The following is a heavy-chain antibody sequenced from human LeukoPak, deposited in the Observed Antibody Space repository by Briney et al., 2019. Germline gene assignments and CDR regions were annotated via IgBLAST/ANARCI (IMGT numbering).Heavy chain of an antibody. V-gene: IGHV1-3*01. Sequence: ASVKVSCKASGYTFTSYAMHWVRQAPGQRLEWMGWINAGNGNTKYSQKFQGRVTITRGTSASTAYMELSSLRSEDTAVYYCARGYCSGGSCGGGDYDFDYWGQGTLVTVSS. D-gene: IGHD2-15*01. CDR3: ARGYCSGGSCGGGDYDFDY. J-gene: IGHJ4*02. CDR2: INAGNGNT. CDR1: GYTFTSYA.